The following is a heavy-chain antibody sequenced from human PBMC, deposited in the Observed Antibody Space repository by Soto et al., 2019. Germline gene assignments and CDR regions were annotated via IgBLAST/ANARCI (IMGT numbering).Heavy chain of an antibody. CDR3: ARHPLLLNGMDV. D-gene: IGHD2-15*01. V-gene: IGHV4-39*01. Sequence: LSETLSLTCTVSGGSISSSSYYWGWIRQPPGKGLEWIGSIYYSGSTYYNPSLKSRVTISVDTSKNQFSLKLSSVTAADTAVYYCARHPLLLNGMDVWGQGTTVTAP. CDR2: IYYSGST. CDR1: GGSISSSSYY. J-gene: IGHJ6*02.